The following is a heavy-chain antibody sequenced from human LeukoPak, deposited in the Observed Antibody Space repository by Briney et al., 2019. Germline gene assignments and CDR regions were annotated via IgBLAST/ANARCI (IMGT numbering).Heavy chain of an antibody. V-gene: IGHV4-30-2*01. CDR3: AREVDYYFDY. CDR1: GGSISSGGYS. J-gene: IGHJ4*02. CDR2: IYHSGST. Sequence: SQTLSLTCAVSGGSISSGGYSWSWIRQPPGKGLEWIGYIYHSGSTYYIPSLKSRVTISVDRSKNQFSLKLSSVTAADTAVYYCAREVDYYFDYWGQGTLVTVSS.